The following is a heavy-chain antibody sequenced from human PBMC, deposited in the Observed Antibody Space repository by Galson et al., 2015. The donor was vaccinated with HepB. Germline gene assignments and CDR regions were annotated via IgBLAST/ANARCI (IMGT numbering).Heavy chain of an antibody. CDR3: AKLSTNWYPHNGLDV. D-gene: IGHD6-13*01. CDR1: GITIRSFA. Sequence: SLRLSCAASGITIRSFAMSWVRQAPGKGLEWVSTISGSGASTYYADSVKGRFTISRDNSKTTLYLQMNSLRAEDTAVYYCAKLSTNWYPHNGLDVWGQGTTVTVSS. CDR2: ISGSGAST. J-gene: IGHJ6*02. V-gene: IGHV3-23*01.